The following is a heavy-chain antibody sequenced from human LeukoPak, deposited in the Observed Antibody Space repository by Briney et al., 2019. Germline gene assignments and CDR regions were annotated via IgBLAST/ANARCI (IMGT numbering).Heavy chain of an antibody. CDR2: ISSNGGST. Sequence: GGSLRLSCAASGFTFSSYAMHWVRQAPGKGLEYVSAISSNGGSTYYANSVKGRFTISRDNSKNTLYLQMGSLRAEDMAVYYCARGSRKHYDGSGYYQYWGQGTLVTVSS. V-gene: IGHV3-64*01. CDR1: GFTFSSYA. CDR3: ARGSRKHYDGSGYYQY. D-gene: IGHD3-22*01. J-gene: IGHJ4*02.